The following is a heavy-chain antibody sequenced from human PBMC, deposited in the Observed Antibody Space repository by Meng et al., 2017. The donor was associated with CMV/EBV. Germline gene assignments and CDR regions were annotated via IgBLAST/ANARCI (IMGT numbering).Heavy chain of an antibody. J-gene: IGHJ4*02. Sequence: SETLSLTCAVYGGSFSGYYWSWIRQPPGKGLEWIGKINHSGSTNYNPSLKSRVTISVDTSKNQFSLKLSSVTAADTAVYYCARGAYDFWSGKDDYWGQGTLVTVSS. CDR1: GGSFSGYY. V-gene: IGHV4-34*01. D-gene: IGHD3-3*01. CDR3: ARGAYDFWSGKDDY. CDR2: INHSGST.